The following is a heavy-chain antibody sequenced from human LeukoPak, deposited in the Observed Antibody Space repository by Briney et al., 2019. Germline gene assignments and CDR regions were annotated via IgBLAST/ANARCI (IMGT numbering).Heavy chain of an antibody. V-gene: IGHV4-39*01. CDR3: ARQIYDYVGGNYPHYFDQ. CDR2: MYYSGSA. CDR1: GVSTSSNYY. D-gene: IGHD3-16*01. Sequence: SSETLSLTCTVSGVSTSSNYYWGWIRQPPGKGLEWIGSMYYSGSAYYTPSLKSRVTISVDTSKNQFSLKLTSVTAADTAIYYCARQIYDYVGGNYPHYFDQWGQGTLVTVSS. J-gene: IGHJ4*02.